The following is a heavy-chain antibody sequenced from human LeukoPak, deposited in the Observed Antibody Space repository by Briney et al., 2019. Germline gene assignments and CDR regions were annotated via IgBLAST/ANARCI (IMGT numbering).Heavy chain of an antibody. CDR1: GYSFTSYW. V-gene: IGHV5-10-1*01. CDR3: ARQSQTDNWFDP. J-gene: IGHJ5*02. CDR2: IDPSDSYT. Sequence: PGESLKISCKGSGYSFTSYWISWVRQMPGKGLEWMGRIDPSDSYTDYSPSFQGHVTISADKSISTAYLQWSSLKASDTAMYYCARQSQTDNWFDPWGQGTLVTASS.